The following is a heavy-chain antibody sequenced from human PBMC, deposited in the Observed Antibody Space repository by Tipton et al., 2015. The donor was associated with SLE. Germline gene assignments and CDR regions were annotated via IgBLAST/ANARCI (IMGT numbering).Heavy chain of an antibody. D-gene: IGHD3-10*01. J-gene: IGHJ6*03. CDR2: ITTAGDT. CDR1: GFTLNNYH. CDR3: VRRRNYLDV. V-gene: IGHV3-13*01. Sequence: SLRLSCEASGFTLNNYHMHWVRQGPGNGLEWVSGITTAGDTYYLDSVKGRFTISRETAKNSLYLQMDSLRAGDTAVYYCVRRRNYLDVWGTGTTAIVSS.